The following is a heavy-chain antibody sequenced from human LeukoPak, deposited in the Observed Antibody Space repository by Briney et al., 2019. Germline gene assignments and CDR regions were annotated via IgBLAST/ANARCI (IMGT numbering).Heavy chain of an antibody. Sequence: SETLSLTCTVSGGSISGYYWSWIRQPAGKGLEWIGRIYTSGSTNYNPSLKSRVTMSVDTSKNQFSLKLSSVTAADTAVYYCARTGYSSGWYGTAFDIWGQGTMVTVSS. CDR3: ARTGYSSGWYGTAFDI. J-gene: IGHJ3*02. V-gene: IGHV4-4*07. CDR1: GGSISGYY. CDR2: IYTSGST. D-gene: IGHD6-19*01.